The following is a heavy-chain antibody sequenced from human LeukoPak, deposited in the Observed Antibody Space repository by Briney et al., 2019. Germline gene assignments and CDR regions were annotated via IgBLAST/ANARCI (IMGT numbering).Heavy chain of an antibody. CDR3: ATDMVGYCGDVTCYSEAY. CDR1: GYSLTALS. CDR2: FDPEVGKT. D-gene: IGHD2-21*01. V-gene: IGHV1-24*01. Sequence: ASVKVSCKVSGYSLTALSMHWVRQAPGKGLEWMGGFDPEVGKTMYAEKLDGRLTVTDDTSADTAYVQLSSLRLEDTAVYYCATDMVGYCGDVTCYSEAYWGQGTLVTVPS. J-gene: IGHJ4*02.